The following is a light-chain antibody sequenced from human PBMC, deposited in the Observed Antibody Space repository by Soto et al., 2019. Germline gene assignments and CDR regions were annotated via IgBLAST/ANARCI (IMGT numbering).Light chain of an antibody. CDR2: GAS. Sequence: EIVLTQSPGTLSLSPGERATLSCRASQSVSSSYLAWYQQKPGQAPRLLIYGASSMATGIPDRFSGSGSGPDFTLTISTLEPEDLAVYYCQQYGSSRTFGQGTKVEIK. CDR3: QQYGSSRT. CDR1: QSVSSSY. J-gene: IGKJ1*01. V-gene: IGKV3-20*01.